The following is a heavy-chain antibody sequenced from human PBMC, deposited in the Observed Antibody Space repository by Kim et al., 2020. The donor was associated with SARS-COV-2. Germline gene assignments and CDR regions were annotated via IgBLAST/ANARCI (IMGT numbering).Heavy chain of an antibody. Sequence: SETLSLTCAVSGGSISSGDYSWSWIRQPPGKGLEWIGYIYHSGSTYYNPSLKSRVTISVDRSKNQFSLKLSSVTAADTAVYYCATTRGYCSSTSCPFDYWGQGTLVTVSS. J-gene: IGHJ4*02. CDR3: ATTRGYCSSTSCPFDY. CDR1: GGSISSGDYS. CDR2: IYHSGST. D-gene: IGHD2-2*01. V-gene: IGHV4-30-2*01.